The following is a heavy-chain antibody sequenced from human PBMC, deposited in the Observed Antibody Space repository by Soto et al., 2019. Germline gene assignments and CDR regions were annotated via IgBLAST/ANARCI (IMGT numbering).Heavy chain of an antibody. J-gene: IGHJ5*02. V-gene: IGHV1-2*02. CDR2: INPNSGGT. CDR1: GYTFTGYY. CDR3: AGVYQLLPYNWFDP. Sequence: ASVKVSCKASGYTFTGYYMHWVRQAPGQGLEWMGWINPNSGGTNYAQKFQGRVTMTRDTSISTAYMELSRLRSDDTAVYYCAGVYQLLPYNWFDPWGQGTLVPSPQ. D-gene: IGHD2-2*01.